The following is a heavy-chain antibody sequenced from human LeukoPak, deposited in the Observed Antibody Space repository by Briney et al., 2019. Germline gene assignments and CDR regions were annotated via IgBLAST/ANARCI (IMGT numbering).Heavy chain of an antibody. CDR1: GGTFSSYA. CDR2: IIPILGIA. Sequence: SVKVSCKASGGTFSSYAISWVRQAPGQGLEWMGRIIPILGIANYAQKFQGRVTITADKSTSTAYMELSSLRSEDTAVYYCARGLWFGELQSWFDPWGQGTLVTVSS. V-gene: IGHV1-69*04. CDR3: ARGLWFGELQSWFDP. J-gene: IGHJ5*02. D-gene: IGHD3-10*01.